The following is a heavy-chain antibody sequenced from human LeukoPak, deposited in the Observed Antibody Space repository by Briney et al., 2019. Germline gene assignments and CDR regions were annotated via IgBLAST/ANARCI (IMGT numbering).Heavy chain of an antibody. V-gene: IGHV4-61*01. CDR3: ARGEMATTPTFDY. J-gene: IGHJ4*02. Sequence: SETLSLTCTVSGGSVSSGSYYWSWIRQPPGKGLEWIGYIYYTGSTNYNPSLKSRVTISVDTSKNQFSLKLSSVTAADTAVYYCARGEMATTPTFDYWGQGTLVTVSS. CDR2: IYYTGST. D-gene: IGHD5-24*01. CDR1: GGSVSSGSYY.